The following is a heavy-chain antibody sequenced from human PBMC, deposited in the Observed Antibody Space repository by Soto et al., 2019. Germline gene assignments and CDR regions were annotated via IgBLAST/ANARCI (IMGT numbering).Heavy chain of an antibody. CDR1: GGSVSSGSYY. CDR3: ARVAGVVTIDY. D-gene: IGHD2-21*02. J-gene: IGHJ4*02. Sequence: SETLSLTCTVSGGSVSSGSYYWSWIRQPPGKGLEWIGYIYYSGSTNYNPSLKSRVTISVDTSKNQFSLKLSSVTAADTAVYYCARVAGVVTIDYWGQGTLVTVSS. V-gene: IGHV4-61*01. CDR2: IYYSGST.